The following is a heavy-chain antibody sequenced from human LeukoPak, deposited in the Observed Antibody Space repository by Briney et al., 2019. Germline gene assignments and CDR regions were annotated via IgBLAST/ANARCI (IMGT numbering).Heavy chain of an antibody. CDR1: GGSISSYY. CDR2: IYYSGST. CDR3: ARERVYCSGGSCYFRAFDI. J-gene: IGHJ3*02. V-gene: IGHV4-59*01. Sequence: SETLSLTCTVSGGSISSYYWSWIRQPPGKGLEWIGYIYYSGSTNYNPSLKSRVTISVDTSKNQFSLKLSSVTAADTAVYYCARERVYCSGGSCYFRAFDIWGQGTMVTVSS. D-gene: IGHD2-15*01.